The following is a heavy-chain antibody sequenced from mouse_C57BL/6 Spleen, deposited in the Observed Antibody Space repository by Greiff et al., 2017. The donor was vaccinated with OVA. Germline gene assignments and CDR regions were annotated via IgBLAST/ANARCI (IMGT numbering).Heavy chain of an antibody. V-gene: IGHV1-82*01. CDR1: GYAFSSSW. Sequence: VKLMESGPELVKPGASVKISCKASGYAFSSSWMNWVKQRPGKGLEWIGRIYPGDGDTNYNGKFKGKATLTADKSSSTAYMQLSSLTSEDSAVYFCARWDYYGSSLDFDYWGQGTTLTVSS. J-gene: IGHJ2*01. CDR2: IYPGDGDT. CDR3: ARWDYYGSSLDFDY. D-gene: IGHD1-1*01.